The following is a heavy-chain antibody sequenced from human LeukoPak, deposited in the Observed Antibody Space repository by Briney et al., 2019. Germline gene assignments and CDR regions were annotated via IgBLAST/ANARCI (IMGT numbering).Heavy chain of an antibody. CDR2: ISSSSSTI. CDR1: GFTFSSYS. J-gene: IGHJ4*02. CDR3: AREDSGYPLDY. V-gene: IGHV3-48*01. Sequence: GGSLRLSCAASGFTFSSYSMNWVRQAPGKGLEWVSYISSSSSTIYYADSVKGRFTISRDNAKNPLYLQMNSLRAEDTAVYYCAREDSGYPLDYWGQGTLVTASS. D-gene: IGHD3-22*01.